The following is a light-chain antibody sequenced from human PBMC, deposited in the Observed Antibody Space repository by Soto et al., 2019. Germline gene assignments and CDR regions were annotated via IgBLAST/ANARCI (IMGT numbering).Light chain of an antibody. CDR2: EGS. J-gene: IGLJ3*02. Sequence: QSVLTQPASVSGSPGQSITIPCTGTSSDVGSYNLVSWYQQHPGKAPKLMVYEGSKRPSGVSNRFSGSKSGNTASLTMPGLQAEDEADYYCCSYAGSSTWVFGGGTKLTVL. CDR3: CSYAGSSTWV. CDR1: SSDVGSYNL. V-gene: IGLV2-23*01.